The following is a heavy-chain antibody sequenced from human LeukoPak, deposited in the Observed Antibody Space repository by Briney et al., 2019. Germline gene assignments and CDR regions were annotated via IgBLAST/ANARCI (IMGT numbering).Heavy chain of an antibody. CDR3: AGEDNSSGYRPFDI. J-gene: IGHJ3*02. Sequence: ASVNVSCEASGYTFTGYYIHWVRQAPGQGLEWMGRINPNNGGTNYAQKFQGRVTMTRDMSMSTAYMELSRLRSDDTAVYYCAGEDNSSGYRPFDIWGQGTMVTVPS. CDR1: GYTFTGYY. V-gene: IGHV1-2*06. D-gene: IGHD3-22*01. CDR2: INPNNGGT.